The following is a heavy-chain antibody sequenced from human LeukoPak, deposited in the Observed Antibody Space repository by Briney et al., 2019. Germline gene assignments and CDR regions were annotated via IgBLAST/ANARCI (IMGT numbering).Heavy chain of an antibody. CDR1: GFTFTSYT. Sequence: GGSLRLSCAASGFTFTSYTMNWVRQAPGKGLEWVSSISGSSSYIYYADSVKGRLTISRDNAKNSVYLQMNSLRAEDTAMYYSARDLYGDYAFDYWGQGTLVTVSS. V-gene: IGHV3-21*01. CDR2: ISGSSSYI. CDR3: ARDLYGDYAFDY. J-gene: IGHJ4*02. D-gene: IGHD4-17*01.